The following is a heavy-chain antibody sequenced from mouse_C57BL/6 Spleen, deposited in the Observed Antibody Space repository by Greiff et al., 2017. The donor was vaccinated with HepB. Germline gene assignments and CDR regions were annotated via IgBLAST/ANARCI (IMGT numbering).Heavy chain of an antibody. Sequence: EVQLVESGGGLVQPKGSLKLSCAASGFSFNTYAMNWVRQAPGKGLEWVARIRSKSNNYATYYADSVKDRFTISRDDSESMLYLQMNNLKTEDTAMYYCVREGARDSSGYGSYFDYWGQGTTLTVSS. CDR2: IRSKSNNYAT. CDR3: VREGARDSSGYGSYFDY. CDR1: GFSFNTYA. D-gene: IGHD3-2*02. V-gene: IGHV10-1*01. J-gene: IGHJ2*01.